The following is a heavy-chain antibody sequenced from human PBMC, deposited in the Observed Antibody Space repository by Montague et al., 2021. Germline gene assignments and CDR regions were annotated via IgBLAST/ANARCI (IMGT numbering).Heavy chain of an antibody. CDR2: IHHSGIT. V-gene: IGHV4-34*01. CDR3: ARRSRLKNPVDY. Sequence: SETLSLTCAVSGGSFSAYYWDWIRQPPGKGLEWIGEIHHSGITYYNPSLNSRLTISLDTSKNQFSLKLNSVTAADTAVYFCARRSRLKNPVDYWGQGTLVTVSS. D-gene: IGHD2/OR15-2a*01. CDR1: GGSFSAYY. J-gene: IGHJ4*02.